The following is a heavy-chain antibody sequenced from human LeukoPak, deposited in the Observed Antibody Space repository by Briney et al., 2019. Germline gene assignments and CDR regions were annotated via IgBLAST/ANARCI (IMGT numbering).Heavy chain of an antibody. D-gene: IGHD2-2*01. Sequence: SETLSLTCTVSGYSISSSYYWGWIRQAPGKGLEWIGSVYYNGRTYYTPSLESRVTMSVDTSKNHFSLKLTSVTAADTAVYFCARGIYEYQLLSWFDPWGQGILVTVSS. J-gene: IGHJ5*02. CDR1: GYSISSSYY. V-gene: IGHV4-38-2*02. CDR3: ARGIYEYQLLSWFDP. CDR2: VYYNGRT.